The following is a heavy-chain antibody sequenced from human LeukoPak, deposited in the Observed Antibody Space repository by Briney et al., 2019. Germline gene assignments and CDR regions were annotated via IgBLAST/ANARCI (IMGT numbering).Heavy chain of an antibody. CDR3: ARQAAGTVSTEIDP. J-gene: IGHJ5*02. Sequence: NTSETLSLTCTVSGGSISSYYWSWIRQPPGKGLEWIGYIYYSGSTNYNPSLKSRVTISVDTSKNQFSLKLGSVTAADTAVYYCARQAAGTVSTEIDPWGQGTLVTVSS. D-gene: IGHD6-19*01. CDR2: IYYSGST. CDR1: GGSISSYY. V-gene: IGHV4-59*08.